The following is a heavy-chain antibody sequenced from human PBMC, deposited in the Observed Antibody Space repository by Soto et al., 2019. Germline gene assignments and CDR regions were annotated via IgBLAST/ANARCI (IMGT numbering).Heavy chain of an antibody. J-gene: IGHJ6*02. V-gene: IGHV3-33*06. D-gene: IGHD2-2*01. CDR3: AKAQPPYYYYYGMDV. CDR1: GFSFSSYG. CDR2: IWYDGSNK. Sequence: PGGSLRLSCAASGFSFSSYGMHWVRQAPGKGLEWVAVIWYDGSNKYYADSVKGRFTISRDNSKNTLYLQMNSLRAEDTAVYYCAKAQPPYYYYYGMDVWGQGTTVTVSS.